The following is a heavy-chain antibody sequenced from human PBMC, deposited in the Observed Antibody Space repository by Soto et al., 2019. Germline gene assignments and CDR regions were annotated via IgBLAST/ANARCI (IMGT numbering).Heavy chain of an antibody. J-gene: IGHJ4*02. CDR1: GGSFSGYY. D-gene: IGHD3-3*01. Sequence: PSETLSLTCAVYGGSFSGYYWSWIRQPPGKGLEWIGEINHSGSTNYNPSLKSRVTISVDTSKNQFSLKLSSVTAADTAVYYCARGVRYYDFWSGPRPLDYWGQGTLVTVSS. V-gene: IGHV4-34*01. CDR2: INHSGST. CDR3: ARGVRYYDFWSGPRPLDY.